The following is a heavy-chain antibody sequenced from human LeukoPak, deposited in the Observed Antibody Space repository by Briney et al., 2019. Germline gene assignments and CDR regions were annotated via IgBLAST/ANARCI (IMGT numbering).Heavy chain of an antibody. Sequence: PGGSLRLSCAASGFTFSSHAMTWVRQAPGKGLEWVSAISGSGDSTYYADSVKGRFTISRDNFKNTLFLQMNSLRAEDTALYYCAKSLEYGARGGAFDIWGQGTMVTVSS. CDR3: AKSLEYGARGGAFDI. CDR2: ISGSGDST. D-gene: IGHD4-17*01. V-gene: IGHV3-23*01. J-gene: IGHJ3*02. CDR1: GFTFSSHA.